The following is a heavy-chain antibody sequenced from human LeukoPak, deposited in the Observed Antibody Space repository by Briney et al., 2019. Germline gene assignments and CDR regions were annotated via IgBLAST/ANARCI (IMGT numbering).Heavy chain of an antibody. V-gene: IGHV3-30*18. CDR3: AKDRAGVVVPAAWDLDY. CDR2: ISYDGSNK. CDR1: GFTFSSYG. J-gene: IGHJ4*02. Sequence: PGGSLRLSCATSGFTFSSYGMHWVRQAPGKGLEWVAVISYDGSNKYYADSVKGRFTISRDNSKNTLYLQMNSLRAEDTAVYYCAKDRAGVVVPAAWDLDYWGQGTLVTVSS. D-gene: IGHD2-2*01.